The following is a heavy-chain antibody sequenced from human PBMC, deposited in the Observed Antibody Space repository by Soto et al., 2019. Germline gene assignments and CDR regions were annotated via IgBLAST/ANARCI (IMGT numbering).Heavy chain of an antibody. CDR3: ARALVVRAAEYYYYYGMDV. CDR2: INHSGST. V-gene: IGHV4-34*01. Sequence: SETLSLTCAVYGGSFSGYYWSWIRQPPGKGLEWIGEINHSGSTNYNPSLKSRVTISVDTSKNQFPLKLSSVTAADTAVYYCARALVVRAAEYYYYYGMDVRRKGTTVTVSS. D-gene: IGHD2-2*01. J-gene: IGHJ6*04. CDR1: GGSFSGYY.